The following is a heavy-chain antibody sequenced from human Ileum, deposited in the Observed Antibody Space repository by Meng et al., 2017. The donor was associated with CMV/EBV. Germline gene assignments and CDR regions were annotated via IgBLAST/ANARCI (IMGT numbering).Heavy chain of an antibody. J-gene: IGHJ4*02. CDR2: IYTSGST. CDR3: ARVLRWNGVIDY. CDR1: IGSTRSYS. D-gene: IGHD4-23*01. V-gene: IGHV4-4*07. Sequence: HLPWSAPVWLKPAAPRAPTRLASIGSTRSYSWSSTRQPAGYGLEWIGRIYTSGSTNYNPSLKSRVTMSVDTSKNQFSLKLSSATAADTAVYYCARVLRWNGVIDYWGQGTLVTVSS.